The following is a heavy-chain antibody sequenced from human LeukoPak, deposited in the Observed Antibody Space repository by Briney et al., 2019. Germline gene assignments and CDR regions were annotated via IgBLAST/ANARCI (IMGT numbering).Heavy chain of an antibody. V-gene: IGHV4-4*07. J-gene: IGHJ4*02. CDR3: ARSDYDTSGWPFDS. D-gene: IGHD3-22*01. Sequence: PSETLSLTCTVSGGSINNYLWNWIRQPAGKGLEWIGRIYTSGSTNYNPSLKSRVTMSVDTSKKQFSLRLSSVTAADTAVYYCARSDYDTSGWPFDSWGQGILVTVSS. CDR2: IYTSGST. CDR1: GGSINNYL.